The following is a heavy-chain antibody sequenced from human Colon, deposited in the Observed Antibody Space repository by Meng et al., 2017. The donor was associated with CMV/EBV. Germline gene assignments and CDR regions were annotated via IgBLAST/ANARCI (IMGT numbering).Heavy chain of an antibody. Sequence: SETLSLTCTVSGGSISSGGYYWSWIRQHPGKGLEWIGYIYYSGSTYYNPSLTSRVTISVDTSKNQFSLKLSSVTAADTAVYYCARGHTVDDYDSSGYYRWGQGTLVTVSS. D-gene: IGHD3-22*01. CDR3: ARGHTVDDYDSSGYYR. J-gene: IGHJ4*02. CDR1: GGSISSGGYY. CDR2: IYYSGST. V-gene: IGHV4-31*03.